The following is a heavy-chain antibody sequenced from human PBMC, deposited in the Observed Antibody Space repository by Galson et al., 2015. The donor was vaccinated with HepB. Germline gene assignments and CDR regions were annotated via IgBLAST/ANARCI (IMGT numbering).Heavy chain of an antibody. CDR3: ARGALVVGVAATLNNWFDP. CDR2: ISAYNRKT. D-gene: IGHD2-15*01. Sequence: SVKVSCKVSGYTFSTYSVTWMRQAPGQGLEWMGWISAYNRKTNYAQKFQGRVSMTTDTSTSTVYMELRRLRSDDTAIYYCARGALVVGVAATLNNWFDPWGQGTLVTVSS. J-gene: IGHJ5*02. CDR1: GYTFSTYS. V-gene: IGHV1-18*01.